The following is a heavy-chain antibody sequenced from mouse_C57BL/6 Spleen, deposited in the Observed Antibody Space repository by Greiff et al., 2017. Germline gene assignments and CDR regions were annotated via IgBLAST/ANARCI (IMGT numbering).Heavy chain of an antibody. CDR3: AKHHSFITAGKGLYAMDY. J-gene: IGHJ4*01. CDR1: GFSLTSYG. D-gene: IGHD1-1*01. CDR2: IWGDGST. Sequence: QVQLKESGPGLVAPSQSLSITCTVSGFSLTSYGVSWVRQPPGKGLEWLGVIWGDGSTDYHSAPISRQSISKDNSKSQVILKLNSLQTDDTATYYCAKHHSFITAGKGLYAMDYWGQGTSVTVSS. V-gene: IGHV2-3*01.